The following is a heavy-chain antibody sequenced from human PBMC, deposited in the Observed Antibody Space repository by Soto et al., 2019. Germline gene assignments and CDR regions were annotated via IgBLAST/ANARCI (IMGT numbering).Heavy chain of an antibody. V-gene: IGHV1-18*01. Sequence: QVQLVQSGAEVQKPGASVTVSCKASGYTFTSYGISCVRQAPGQGLEWMGWISAYNGNTNYAQKLQGRVTMTTDKSTSTAYMELRSLRSDDTAVYYCAREGPRITMVRGVTYIDYWGQGTLVTVSS. D-gene: IGHD3-10*01. CDR1: GYTFTSYG. CDR3: AREGPRITMVRGVTYIDY. CDR2: ISAYNGNT. J-gene: IGHJ4*02.